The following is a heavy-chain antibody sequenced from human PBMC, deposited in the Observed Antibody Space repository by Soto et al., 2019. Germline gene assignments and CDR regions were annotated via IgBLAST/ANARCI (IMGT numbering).Heavy chain of an antibody. Sequence: PSQTLSLTCAISGDSVSSNSVTWNWIRQSPSRGLEWLGRTYYRSKWYNDYVVSVKSRITINPDTSKNQFSLQLNSVTPEDTAVYYCARLQGTSWFDYWAQGTLVTVSS. V-gene: IGHV6-1*01. J-gene: IGHJ5*01. CDR1: GDSVSSNSVT. CDR2: TYYRSKWYN. D-gene: IGHD2-2*01. CDR3: ARLQGTSWFDY.